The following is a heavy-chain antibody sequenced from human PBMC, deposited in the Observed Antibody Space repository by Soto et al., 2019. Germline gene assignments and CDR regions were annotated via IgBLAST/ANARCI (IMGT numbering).Heavy chain of an antibody. J-gene: IGHJ4*02. V-gene: IGHV3-23*01. Sequence: ESGGGLVQPGGSLRLSCAASGFTYESYAMSWVRQAPGKGLEWVSGINSGGTVAHYADSVKGRFAISRDNSKNTLSLEMNSVRADDTGLYYCAISTGGFGGLFVVPSDYWGQGTLVTVSS. CDR3: AISTGGFGGLFVVPSDY. D-gene: IGHD3-16*02. CDR1: GFTYESYA. CDR2: INSGGTVA.